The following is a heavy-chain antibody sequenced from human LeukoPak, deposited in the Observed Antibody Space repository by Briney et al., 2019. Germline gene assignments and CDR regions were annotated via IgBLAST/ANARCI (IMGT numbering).Heavy chain of an antibody. CDR3: AKASAMIVVVSKHFDY. V-gene: IGHV3-23*01. CDR1: GFTFRRYG. J-gene: IGHJ4*02. D-gene: IGHD3-22*01. Sequence: GGSLRLSCAASGFTFRRYGMSWVRQAPGKGLEWVSVISGSGDSTYYADSVKGRFTISRDNSKNTLYLQMNSLRAEDTAVYYCAKASAMIVVVSKHFDYWGQGTLVTVSS. CDR2: ISGSGDST.